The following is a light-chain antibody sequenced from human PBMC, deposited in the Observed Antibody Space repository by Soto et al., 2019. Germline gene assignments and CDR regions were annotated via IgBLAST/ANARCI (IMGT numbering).Light chain of an antibody. CDR1: QGIGND. V-gene: IGKV1-6*01. Sequence: AIQMTQSPSSLSASIGDRVTITCRASQGIGNDLGWYQQKPGKAPKLLIYGASRLQSGVPSRFSDSASGTDFTLTISSLQPEDFATYYCLQDNNYPLTFGGGTKVEIK. CDR3: LQDNNYPLT. CDR2: GAS. J-gene: IGKJ4*01.